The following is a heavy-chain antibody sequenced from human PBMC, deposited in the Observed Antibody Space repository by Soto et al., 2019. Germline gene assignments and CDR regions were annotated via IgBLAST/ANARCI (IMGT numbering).Heavy chain of an antibody. CDR1: GFSFSTHS. J-gene: IGHJ4*02. CDR2: ISYDGTNK. CDR3: AKSFYDKSGYYGLLDY. Sequence: GGSLRLSCAASGFSFSTHSMHWVRQAPGKGLEWVAVISYDGTNKYYADFVKGRFTISRDNSKNTLYLQMNSLRAEDTAVYYCAKSFYDKSGYYGLLDYWGQGTLVTVSS. D-gene: IGHD3-22*01. V-gene: IGHV3-30*18.